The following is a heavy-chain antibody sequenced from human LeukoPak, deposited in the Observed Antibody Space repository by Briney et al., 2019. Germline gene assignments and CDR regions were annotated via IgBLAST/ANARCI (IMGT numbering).Heavy chain of an antibody. D-gene: IGHD4-23*01. Sequence: GGTLRLSCAASGFTFSSYGMSWVRQAPGKGLEWVSYISSSGSTIYYADSVKGRFTISRDNAKNSLYLQMNSLRAEDTAVYYCARDAIPTDGGNSRGFDYWGQGTLVTVSS. CDR1: GFTFSSYG. V-gene: IGHV3-48*04. J-gene: IGHJ4*02. CDR2: ISSSGSTI. CDR3: ARDAIPTDGGNSRGFDY.